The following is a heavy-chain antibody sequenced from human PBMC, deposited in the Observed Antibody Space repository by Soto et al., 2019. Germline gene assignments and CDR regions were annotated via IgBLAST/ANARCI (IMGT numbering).Heavy chain of an antibody. D-gene: IGHD5-12*01. J-gene: IGHJ3*02. CDR2: IKSKTDGGTT. V-gene: IGHV3-15*01. CDR3: TTDWNSGYMVVWPGRDAFDI. CDR1: GFTFSNAW. Sequence: RLSLRLSCAASGFTFSNAWMRWVRQAPGKVLEWVGRIKSKTDGGTTDYAAPVKGSFTISRDDSKNTLYLQMNSLKTEDTAVYYCTTDWNSGYMVVWPGRDAFDIWGQGIMVTVSS.